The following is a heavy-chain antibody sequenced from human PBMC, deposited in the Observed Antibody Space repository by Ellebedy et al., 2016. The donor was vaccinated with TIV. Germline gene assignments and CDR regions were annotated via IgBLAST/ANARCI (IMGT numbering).Heavy chain of an antibody. CDR1: GFTFSSYA. V-gene: IGHV3-23*01. D-gene: IGHD6-13*01. Sequence: PSETLSLTCAASGFTFSSYAMSWVRQAPGKGLEWVSGISGFEQSTHYADSVEGRFAISRDNSKNTLYLQMNSLRVEDTAVYYCTKDSGFVAAAGTGYWGQGTLVTVSS. J-gene: IGHJ4*02. CDR2: ISGFEQST. CDR3: TKDSGFVAAAGTGY.